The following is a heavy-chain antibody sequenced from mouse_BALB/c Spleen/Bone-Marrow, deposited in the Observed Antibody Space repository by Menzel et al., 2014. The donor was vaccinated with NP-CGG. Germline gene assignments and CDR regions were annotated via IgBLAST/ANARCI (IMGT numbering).Heavy chain of an antibody. CDR3: ARGGLRLPYAMDY. Sequence: QVQLQQSGAELARPGGSVKMSCTASGYTFPSYTIHWVKQRPGQGLEWIGYINPSSGYANYNQNFKDKATLTADKSSSTAYMQLSSLTSEDSAVFYCARGGLRLPYAMDYWGQGTSVTVSS. CDR1: GYTFPSYT. V-gene: IGHV1-4*01. J-gene: IGHJ4*01. CDR2: INPSSGYA. D-gene: IGHD1-2*01.